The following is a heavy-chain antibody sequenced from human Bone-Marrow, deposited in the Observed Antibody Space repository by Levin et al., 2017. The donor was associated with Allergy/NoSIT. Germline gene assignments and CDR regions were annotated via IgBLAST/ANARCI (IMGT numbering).Heavy chain of an antibody. CDR2: ISGSGGST. J-gene: IGHJ3*02. V-gene: IGHV3-23*01. CDR1: GFTFSSYA. CDR3: AKDRGDSSGYYLPIHRLLVGYAFDI. Sequence: GESLKISCAASGFTFSSYAMSWVRQAPGKGLEWVSAISGSGGSTYYADSVKGRFTISRDNSKNTLYLQMNSLRAEDTAVYYCAKDRGDSSGYYLPIHRLLVGYAFDIWGQGTMVTVSS. D-gene: IGHD3-22*01.